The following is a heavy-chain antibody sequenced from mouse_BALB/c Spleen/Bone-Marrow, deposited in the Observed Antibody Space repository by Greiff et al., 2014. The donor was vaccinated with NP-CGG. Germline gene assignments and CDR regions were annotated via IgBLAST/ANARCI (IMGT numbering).Heavy chain of an antibody. Sequence: VKLMESGPGLVAPSQSLSISCTVSGFSLTSYGVHWVRQPPGKGLEWLGVIWADGSTNYNSALMSRLSISKDNSKSQVFLKMNSLQTDDTAMYYCARITTATRAMDYWGQGTSVTVSS. CDR3: ARITTATRAMDY. CDR2: IWADGST. D-gene: IGHD1-2*01. V-gene: IGHV2-9*02. J-gene: IGHJ4*01. CDR1: GFSLTSYG.